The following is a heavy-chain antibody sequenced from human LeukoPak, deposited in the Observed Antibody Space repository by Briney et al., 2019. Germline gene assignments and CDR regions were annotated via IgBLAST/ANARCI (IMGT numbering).Heavy chain of an antibody. D-gene: IGHD3-3*01. Sequence: PGGSLRLSCAASGFTFSSYSMLWVRQAPGKGLEWVSYISSSSSTIYYADSVKGRFTISRDNAKNSLFLQMNSLRDDDTGVYFCATDTLRFRMDVWGKGTTVIVSS. CDR1: GFTFSSYS. V-gene: IGHV3-48*02. J-gene: IGHJ6*04. CDR3: ATDTLRFRMDV. CDR2: ISSSSSTI.